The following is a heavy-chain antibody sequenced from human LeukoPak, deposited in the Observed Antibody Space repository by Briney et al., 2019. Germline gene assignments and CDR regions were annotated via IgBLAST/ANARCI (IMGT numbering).Heavy chain of an antibody. D-gene: IGHD4-17*01. CDR2: INHSGST. CDR1: GGSFSGYY. V-gene: IGHV4-34*01. J-gene: IGHJ6*02. Sequence: SETLSLTCAAYGGSFSGYYWSWIRQPPGKGLEWIGEINHSGSTNYNPSLKSRVTISVDTSKNQFSLKLSSVTAADTAVYYCAGGLYGDYYYYGMDVWGQGTTVTVSS. CDR3: AGGLYGDYYYYGMDV.